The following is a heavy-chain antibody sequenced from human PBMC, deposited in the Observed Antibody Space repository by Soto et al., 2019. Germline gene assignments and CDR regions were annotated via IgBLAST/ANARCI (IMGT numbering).Heavy chain of an antibody. D-gene: IGHD5-12*01. J-gene: IGHJ6*02. CDR2: IYYSGST. Sequence: SETLSLTCTVSGGCISSYYWSWIRQPPGKGLEWIGYIYYSGSTNYNPSLKSRVTISVDTSKNQFSLKLSSATAADTAVYYCAREGRWLQSASYYYYYGMDVWGQGPTVTVTS. CDR3: AREGRWLQSASYYYYYGMDV. CDR1: GGCISSYY. V-gene: IGHV4-59*01.